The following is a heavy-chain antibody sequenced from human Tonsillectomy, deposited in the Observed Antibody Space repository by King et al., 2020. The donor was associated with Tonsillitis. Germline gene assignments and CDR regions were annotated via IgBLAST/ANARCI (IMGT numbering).Heavy chain of an antibody. V-gene: IGHV3-23*04. Sequence: VQLAESGGDLIQPGGSLRLSCAASGFTFSSYAMSWVRQAPGKGLEWVSSIRGSGGSTYYADSVKGRFTISRDNSKNTLYLQMNSLRAEDTAVYYCAKEAAYCSSTSCPYFYYVMDVWGQGTTVTVSS. D-gene: IGHD2-2*01. CDR3: AKEAAYCSSTSCPYFYYVMDV. CDR1: GFTFSSYA. CDR2: IRGSGGST. J-gene: IGHJ6*02.